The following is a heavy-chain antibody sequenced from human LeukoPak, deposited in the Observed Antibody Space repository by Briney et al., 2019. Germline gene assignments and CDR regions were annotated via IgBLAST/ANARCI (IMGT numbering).Heavy chain of an antibody. CDR3: AKEAIILMEYAQTEDY. Sequence: PGGSLRLSCAASGFTFSSYWMSWVRQAPGKGLEWVANIKQDGSEKYYVDSVKGRFTISRDNSKNTLYLQMNSLRAEDTAVYYCAKEAIILMEYAQTEDYWGQGTLVTVSS. D-gene: IGHD2-8*01. CDR2: IKQDGSEK. V-gene: IGHV3-7*03. CDR1: GFTFSSYW. J-gene: IGHJ4*02.